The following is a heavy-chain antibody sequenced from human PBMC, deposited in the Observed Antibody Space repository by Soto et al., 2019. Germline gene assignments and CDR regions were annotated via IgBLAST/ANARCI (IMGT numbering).Heavy chain of an antibody. CDR3: EGYSTNDY. D-gene: IGHD3-22*01. J-gene: IGHJ4*02. V-gene: IGHV4-61*01. Sequence: QVQLQESGPGLVKPSETLSLTCIVSGGSVSSGTYYWTWIRQPPGKGLEWIGYISYSGSTNYNPSLKSRVTISVDTSKNQFSLKLSSVTAADTAVYYCEGYSTNDYWGQGTLVTVSS. CDR1: GGSVSSGTYY. CDR2: ISYSGST.